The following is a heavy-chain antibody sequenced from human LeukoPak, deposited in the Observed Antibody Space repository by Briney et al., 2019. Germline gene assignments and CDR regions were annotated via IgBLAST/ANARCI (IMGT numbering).Heavy chain of an antibody. D-gene: IGHD3-22*01. J-gene: IGHJ4*02. V-gene: IGHV4-59*01. CDR3: ARGSGSSGYWY. Sequence: SETLSLTCTVSGGSISSYCWSWIRQPPGKGLEWIGYVYYSGSTNYNPSLKSRVTISVDTSKNQFSLKLSSVTAADTAVYYCARGSGSSGYWYWGQGTLVTVSS. CDR1: GGSISSYC. CDR2: VYYSGST.